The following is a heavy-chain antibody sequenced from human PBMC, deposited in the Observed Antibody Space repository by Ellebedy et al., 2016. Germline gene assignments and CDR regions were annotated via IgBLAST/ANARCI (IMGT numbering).Heavy chain of an antibody. D-gene: IGHD3-10*01. CDR1: GFDFDENA. J-gene: IGHJ4*01. CDR3: VSGRYGTGSQSYYFDK. V-gene: IGHV3-9*01. Sequence: GGSLRLSXEASGFDFDENAMHGVRQRQGKGLEWVARIAWNGAWIAYADSVKGRFTTSRDNEKNFLYLQMSSLRVQDTAFYYCVSGRYGTGSQSYYFDKWGRGTLVTVSS. CDR2: IAWNGAWI.